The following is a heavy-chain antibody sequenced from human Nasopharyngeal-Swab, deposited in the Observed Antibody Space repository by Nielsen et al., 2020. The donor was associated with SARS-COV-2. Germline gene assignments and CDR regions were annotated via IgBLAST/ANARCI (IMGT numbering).Heavy chain of an antibody. CDR2: IKQDGSEK. D-gene: IGHD3-22*01. V-gene: IGHV3-7*01. CDR1: GFTFSSYW. J-gene: IGHJ6*02. CDR3: AREGRSGYYYYYYYGMDV. Sequence: GESLKISCAASGFTFSSYWMHWVRQVPGKGLEWVANIKQDGSEKYYVDSVKGRFTISRDNAKNSLYLQMNSLRAEDTAVYYCAREGRSGYYYYYYYGMDVWGQGTTVTVSS.